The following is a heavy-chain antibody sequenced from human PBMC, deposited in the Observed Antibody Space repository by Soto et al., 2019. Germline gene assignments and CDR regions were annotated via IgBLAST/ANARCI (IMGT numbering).Heavy chain of an antibody. Sequence: GGSLRLSCSASGFTFSSYAMHWVRQAPGKGLEYVSAISSNGGSTYYADSVKGGFTISRDNSKNTPYLQMSSLRAEVTAVYYCVKDGDASSQLWLPYFDYWGQGTLVTVSS. J-gene: IGHJ4*02. CDR1: GFTFSSYA. D-gene: IGHD5-18*01. V-gene: IGHV3-64D*08. CDR2: ISSNGGST. CDR3: VKDGDASSQLWLPYFDY.